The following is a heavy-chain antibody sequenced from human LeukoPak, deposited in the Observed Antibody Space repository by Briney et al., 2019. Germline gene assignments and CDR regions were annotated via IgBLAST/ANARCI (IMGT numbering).Heavy chain of an antibody. CDR3: ASWGAGGNS. V-gene: IGHV3-7*01. Sequence: GGSLRLSCEASGFTLSTYWMNWVRQVPGKGLDWVANINPDGSGKRYVDSVKGRFTIARENADNSLSLQMTSMRAEDTAVYYCASWGAGGNSWGQGTLVTVSS. J-gene: IGHJ4*02. CDR1: GFTLSTYW. CDR2: INPDGSGK. D-gene: IGHD3-16*01.